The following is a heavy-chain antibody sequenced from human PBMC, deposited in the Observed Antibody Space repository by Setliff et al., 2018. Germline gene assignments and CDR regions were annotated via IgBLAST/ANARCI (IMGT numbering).Heavy chain of an antibody. Sequence: SVKVSCKASGGTFNSYAISWVRQAPGQGLEWMGGIIPIFGSANYARKFQGRVTITTDDSTNTAYMELSSLRSEDTAVYFCARERGSYDSSTHYTYYFDYWGQGTLVTVSS. CDR1: GGTFNSYA. D-gene: IGHD3-22*01. CDR2: IIPIFGSA. J-gene: IGHJ4*02. V-gene: IGHV1-69*05. CDR3: ARERGSYDSSTHYTYYFDY.